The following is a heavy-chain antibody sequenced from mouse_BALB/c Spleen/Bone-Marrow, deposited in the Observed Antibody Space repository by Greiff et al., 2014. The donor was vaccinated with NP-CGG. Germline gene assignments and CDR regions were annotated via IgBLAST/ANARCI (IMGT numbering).Heavy chain of an antibody. CDR2: IYPGDGGT. CDR1: GYTFTSYW. J-gene: IGHJ2*01. CDR3: ARDEHYFDY. V-gene: IGHV1-87*01. Sequence: VQLQQSGAELARPGASVKLSCKASGYTFTSYWMQWVKQRPGQGLEWIGAIYPGDGGTRYTQKFKGKATLTADKSSSTAYMQLSSLASEDSAVYYCARDEHYFDYWGQGTTLTVSS.